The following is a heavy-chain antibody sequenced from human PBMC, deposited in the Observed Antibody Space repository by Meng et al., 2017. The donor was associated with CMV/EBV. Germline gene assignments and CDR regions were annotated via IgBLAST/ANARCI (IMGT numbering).Heavy chain of an antibody. Sequence: SLKISCAASGFTFDDYAMHWVRQAPGKGLEWVSGISRSSGSIGYADSVKGRFTISRDNAKNSLYLQMNSLRAEDMALYYCARGGSLNYYDSSSSDAFDFWGQGTMVTVSS. V-gene: IGHV3-9*03. CDR3: ARGGSLNYYDSSSSDAFDF. J-gene: IGHJ3*01. CDR1: GFTFDDYA. CDR2: ISRSSGSI. D-gene: IGHD3-22*01.